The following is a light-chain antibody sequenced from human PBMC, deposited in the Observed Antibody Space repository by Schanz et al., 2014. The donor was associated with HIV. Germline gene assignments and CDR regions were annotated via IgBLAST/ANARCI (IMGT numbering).Light chain of an antibody. CDR2: YDD. CDR3: SSYAGSNNWV. Sequence: QSVLTQPPSVSEAPRQRVTISCSGSSSNIGTNAVNWYQQLPGKAPKLLIYYDDLLPSGVSDRFSGSKSGNTASLTVSGLQAEDEADYYCSSYAGSNNWVFGGGTKLTVL. J-gene: IGLJ3*02. V-gene: IGLV1-36*01. CDR1: SSNIGTNA.